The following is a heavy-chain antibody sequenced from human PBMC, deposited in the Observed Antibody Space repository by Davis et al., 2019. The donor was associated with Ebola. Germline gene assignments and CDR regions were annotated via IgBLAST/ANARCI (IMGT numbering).Heavy chain of an antibody. CDR1: GFTFSSYW. V-gene: IGHV3-74*01. CDR2: INSDGSST. CDR3: ARDGGVGAEDFDY. D-gene: IGHD1-26*01. J-gene: IGHJ4*02. Sequence: GESLKISCAASGFTFSSYWMHWVRQAPGKGLVWVSRINSDGSSTSYADSVKGRFTISRGNAKNTLYLQMNSLRAEDTAVYYCARDGGVGAEDFDYWGQGTLVTVSS.